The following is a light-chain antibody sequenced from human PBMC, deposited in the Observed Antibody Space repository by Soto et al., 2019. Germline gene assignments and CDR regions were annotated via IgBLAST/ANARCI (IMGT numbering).Light chain of an antibody. V-gene: IGKV3-20*01. CDR2: GAS. CDR1: QSVSSSY. J-gene: IGKJ1*01. CDR3: LQYGSSPKT. Sequence: EIVLTQSPGTLSLSPGDRATLSCRASQSVSSSYLAWYQQKPGQPPRLLIYGASSRATGIPDRFSGSGSGTDFTLTISRLEPEDFVVYYCLQYGSSPKTFGQGTKVEIK.